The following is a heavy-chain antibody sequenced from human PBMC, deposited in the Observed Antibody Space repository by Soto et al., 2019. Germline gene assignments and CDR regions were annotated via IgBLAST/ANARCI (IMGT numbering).Heavy chain of an antibody. CDR3: ARRSGSYYFDY. CDR1: GSTFSSNA. D-gene: IGHD1-26*01. Sequence: GASVKVSCKDSGSTFSSNAISWGRQAPGQGLEWMGGIIPIFGTANYAQKFQGRVTITADESTSTAYMELSSLRSEDTAVYYCARRSGSYYFDYWGQGTLVTVSS. V-gene: IGHV1-69*13. J-gene: IGHJ4*02. CDR2: IIPIFGTA.